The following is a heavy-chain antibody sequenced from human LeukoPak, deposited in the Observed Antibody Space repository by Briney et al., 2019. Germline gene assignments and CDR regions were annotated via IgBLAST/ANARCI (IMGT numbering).Heavy chain of an antibody. V-gene: IGHV1-2*02. D-gene: IGHD3-3*01. CDR1: GYTFTGYY. CDR3: ARGRYDFWRGVWFDP. J-gene: IGHJ5*02. CDR2: INPNSGGT. Sequence: ASVTVSCKASGYTFTGYYMHWVRQAPGQGLEWMGWINPNSGGTNYAQKFQGRVTMTRDTSISTAYMELSRLRSDDTAVYYCARGRYDFWRGVWFDPWGQGTLVTVSS.